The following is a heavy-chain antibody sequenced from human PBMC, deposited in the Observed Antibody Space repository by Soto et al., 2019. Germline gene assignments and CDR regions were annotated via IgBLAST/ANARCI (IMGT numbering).Heavy chain of an antibody. J-gene: IGHJ3*02. CDR3: ARTPDI. CDR2: MYKTGST. CDR1: GGSVSGYY. V-gene: IGHV4-59*02. Sequence: SATLSLTCTVSGGSVSGYYWSWIRQPPGKGLEWIGYMYKTGSTVYNPSFKSRVTISVDRSKNQFSLKLSSVTAADTAVYYCARTPDIWGQGTMVTVSS.